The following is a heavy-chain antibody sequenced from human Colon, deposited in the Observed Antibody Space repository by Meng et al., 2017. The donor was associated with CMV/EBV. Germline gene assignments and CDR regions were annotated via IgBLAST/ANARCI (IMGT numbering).Heavy chain of an antibody. V-gene: IGHV3-23*01. D-gene: IGHD3-10*01. CDR3: AKDPLYYYGSGSYGGGMDV. CDR2: INGVGDIT. J-gene: IGHJ6*02. Sequence: GESLKISCAASGFTFNRNSMSWVRQAPGKGLEWVSGINGVGDITYYADSVKGRFTISRDNSKDMVYLQMNSLRAEDAAVYYCAKDPLYYYGSGSYGGGMDVWGQGTTVTVSS. CDR1: GFTFNRNS.